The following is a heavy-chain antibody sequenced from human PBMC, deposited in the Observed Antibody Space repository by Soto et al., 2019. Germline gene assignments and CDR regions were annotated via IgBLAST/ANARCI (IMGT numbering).Heavy chain of an antibody. V-gene: IGHV4-34*01. CDR1: GGSFSGYY. D-gene: IGHD3-22*01. CDR2: INHSGST. CDR3: ARGVPEIGNWFDP. J-gene: IGHJ5*02. Sequence: QVQLQQWGAGLLKPSETLSLTCAVYGGSFSGYYWSWIRQPPGKGLEWIGEINHSGSTNYNPSLKSRVTISVGTSKNQFSLKLSSVTAADTAVYYCARGVPEIGNWFDPWGQGTLVTVSS.